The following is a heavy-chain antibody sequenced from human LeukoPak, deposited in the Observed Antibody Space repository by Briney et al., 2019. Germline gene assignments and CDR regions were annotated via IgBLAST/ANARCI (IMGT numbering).Heavy chain of an antibody. V-gene: IGHV4-61*02. Sequence: SQTLSLTCTVSGGSISTGSYYWSWIRQPAGKGLEWISRIYTSGSTNYNPSLKSRFTISVDTSKTQFSLKLSSVTAADTAVYYCARVGDYCGGDCYDWFDPWGQRTLVTVSS. CDR1: GGSISTGSYY. D-gene: IGHD2-21*02. CDR3: ARVGDYCGGDCYDWFDP. J-gene: IGHJ5*02. CDR2: IYTSGST.